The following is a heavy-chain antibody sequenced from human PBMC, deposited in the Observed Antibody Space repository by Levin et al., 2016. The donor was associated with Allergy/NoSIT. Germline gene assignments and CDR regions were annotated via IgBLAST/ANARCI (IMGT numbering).Heavy chain of an antibody. D-gene: IGHD3-22*01. CDR2: ISVNNGKT. J-gene: IGHJ4*02. Sequence: WVRQAPGQGLEWMGWISVNNGKTDYAQKLQGRVTMTTDTSTSTAYMDLRSLTSDDTAVYYCARDFRARYYDTSGYYYCFDYWGQGTPVTVSS. CDR3: ARDFRARYYDTSGYYYCFDY. V-gene: IGHV1-18*01.